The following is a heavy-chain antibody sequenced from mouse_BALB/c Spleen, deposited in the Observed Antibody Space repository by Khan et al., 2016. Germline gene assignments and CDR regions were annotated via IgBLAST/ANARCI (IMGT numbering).Heavy chain of an antibody. V-gene: IGHV7-3*02. J-gene: IGHJ4*01. CDR1: GFTFTDYY. Sequence: EVQLVESGGGLVQPGGSLRLSCTTSGFTFTDYYMSWVRQPPEKALEWLGFIRNKPNGYTTEYSAPVKGRFTISRDNSQSILYLQMNIWRAEDSSTYYCARDAYCNYGYFHVMDYWGQGTSVTVSS. CDR3: ARDAYCNYGYFHVMDY. D-gene: IGHD2-10*02. CDR2: IRNKPNGYTT.